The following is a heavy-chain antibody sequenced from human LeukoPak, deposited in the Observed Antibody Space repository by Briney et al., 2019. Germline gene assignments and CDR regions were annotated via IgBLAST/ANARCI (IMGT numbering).Heavy chain of an antibody. J-gene: IGHJ6*03. CDR2: INHSGST. V-gene: IGHV4-34*01. CDR3: ARVYYYYMDV. CDR1: GGSFSGYY. Sequence: RSSETLSLTCAVYGGSFSGYYWSWIRQPPGKGLEWIGEINHSGSTNYNPSLKSRVTISVDTSKNRFSLKLSSVTAADTAVYYCARVYYYYMDVWGKGTTVTVSS.